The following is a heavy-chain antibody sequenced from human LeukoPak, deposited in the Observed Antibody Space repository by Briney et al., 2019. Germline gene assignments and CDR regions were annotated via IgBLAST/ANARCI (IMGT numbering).Heavy chain of an antibody. CDR1: GGSISSSSYY. J-gene: IGHJ4*02. D-gene: IGHD6-19*01. CDR2: IYYSGST. V-gene: IGHV4-39*01. Sequence: SETLSLTCTVSGGSISSSSYYWGWIRQPPGKGLEWIGSIYYSGSTYYNPSLKSRVTISVDTSKNQFSLKLSSVTAADTAVYYCARQFHGGKAVAVLDYWGQGTLVTVSS. CDR3: ARQFHGGKAVAVLDY.